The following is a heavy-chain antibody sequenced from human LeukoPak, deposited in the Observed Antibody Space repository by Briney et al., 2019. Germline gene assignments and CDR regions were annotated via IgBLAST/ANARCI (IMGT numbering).Heavy chain of an antibody. V-gene: IGHV1-69*05. D-gene: IGHD6-6*01. CDR3: ARVLDPWDSSSKHFDC. J-gene: IGHJ4*02. CDR2: IIPIFGTA. Sequence: ASVKVSCKASGGTFSSYAISWVRQAPGQGLEWMGGIIPIFGTANYAQKFQGRVTITTDESTSTAYMELSSLRSEDTAVYYCARVLDPWDSSSKHFDCWGQGTLVTVSS. CDR1: GGTFSSYA.